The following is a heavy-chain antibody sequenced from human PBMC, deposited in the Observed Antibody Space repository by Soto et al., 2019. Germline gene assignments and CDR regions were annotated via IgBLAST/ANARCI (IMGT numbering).Heavy chain of an antibody. V-gene: IGHV1-69*01. CDR1: GGTFNIYT. CDR2: IIPLFGTA. CDR3: ARDTHYYGSGSFYTPLI. Sequence: QVQLVQSGAEVKKPGSSVKVSCKASGGTFNIYTFNWVRQAPGQGLEWIGGIIPLFGTANYAQKFQGRVTITADESTSTAYMELSSLRSEDAAMYYCARDTHYYGSGSFYTPLIWGQGTMVTVSS. J-gene: IGHJ3*02. D-gene: IGHD3-10*01.